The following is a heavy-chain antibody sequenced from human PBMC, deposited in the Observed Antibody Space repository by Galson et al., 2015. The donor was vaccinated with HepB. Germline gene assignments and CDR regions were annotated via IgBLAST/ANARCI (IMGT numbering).Heavy chain of an antibody. CDR3: VKQFDVSPSLDY. Sequence: SVKVSCKASGGASNVYTITWIRQAPGQGPEWMEGVSSLLNRPIYAQKFQDRLTVTADESTRTSYMDLSALRSDDTAVYYCVKQFDVSPSLDYWGPGTLITVSS. V-gene: IGHV1-69*10. D-gene: IGHD3-16*01. CDR1: GGASNVYT. J-gene: IGHJ4*02. CDR2: VSSLLNRP.